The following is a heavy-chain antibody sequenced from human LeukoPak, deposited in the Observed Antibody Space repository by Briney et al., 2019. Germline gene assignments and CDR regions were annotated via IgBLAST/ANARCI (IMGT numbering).Heavy chain of an antibody. CDR1: GGSISSYY. Sequence: SETLSLTCAVSGGSISSYYWSWVRQPPGKGLEWVGHIYYSGSINYNPSLKNRVTISVDKSKNQFSLKLSSVSAADTAVYYCARGYDFWSVWGQGTLVTVSS. J-gene: IGHJ4*02. CDR2: IYYSGSI. CDR3: ARGYDFWSV. D-gene: IGHD3-3*01. V-gene: IGHV4-59*01.